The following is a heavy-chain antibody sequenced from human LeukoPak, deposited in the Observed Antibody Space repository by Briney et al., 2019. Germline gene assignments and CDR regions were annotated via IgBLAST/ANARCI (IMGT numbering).Heavy chain of an antibody. D-gene: IGHD3-10*01. CDR3: ASLYGSGSYHFDY. Sequence: SETLSLTCTVSGGSISSYYWSWIRQPPGKGLKWIGYIYYSGSTNYNPSLKSRVTISVDTSKNQFSLKLSSVTAADTAVYYCASLYGSGSYHFDYWGQGTLVTVSS. CDR2: IYYSGST. V-gene: IGHV4-59*12. J-gene: IGHJ4*02. CDR1: GGSISSYY.